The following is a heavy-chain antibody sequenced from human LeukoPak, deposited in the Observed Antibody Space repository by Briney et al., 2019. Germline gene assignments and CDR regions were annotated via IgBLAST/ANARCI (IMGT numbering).Heavy chain of an antibody. CDR3: AAQPIAVAGTPDY. D-gene: IGHD6-19*01. Sequence: SETLSLTCTVSGGSISSYYWSWIRQPPGKGLEWIGYIYYCGSTNYNPSLKSRVTISVDTSKNQFSLKLSSVTAADTAVYYCAAQPIAVAGTPDYWGQGTLVTVSS. CDR2: IYYCGST. CDR1: GGSISSYY. V-gene: IGHV4-59*01. J-gene: IGHJ4*02.